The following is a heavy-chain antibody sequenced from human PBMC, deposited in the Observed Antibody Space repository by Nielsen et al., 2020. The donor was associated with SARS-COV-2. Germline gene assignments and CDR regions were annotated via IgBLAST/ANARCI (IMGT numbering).Heavy chain of an antibody. CDR3: TRVRYDFWSGYYSGVRDY. J-gene: IGHJ4*02. V-gene: IGHV3-49*03. CDR2: IRSKAYGGTT. D-gene: IGHD3-3*01. CDR1: GFTFGDYA. Sequence: GESLKISCTASGFTFGDYAMSWFRQAPGKGLEWVGFIRSKAYGGTTEYAASVKGRFTISRDDSKSIAYLQMNSLKTEDTAVYYCTRVRYDFWSGYYSGVRDYWGQGTLVTVSS.